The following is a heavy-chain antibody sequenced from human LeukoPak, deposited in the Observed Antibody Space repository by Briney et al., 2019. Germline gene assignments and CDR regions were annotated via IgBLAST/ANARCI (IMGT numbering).Heavy chain of an antibody. Sequence: PGGSLRLSCTISGYFFPNAWLNWVRQAPGKGLEWVAVISYDGSNKYYADSVKGRFTISRDNSKYTLYLQMNSLRTEDTVVYYWARDRPMVRGVIPWYFDLWGRGTLVTVSS. J-gene: IGHJ2*01. D-gene: IGHD3-10*01. V-gene: IGHV3-30-3*01. CDR3: ARDRPMVRGVIPWYFDL. CDR2: ISYDGSNK. CDR1: GYFFPNAW.